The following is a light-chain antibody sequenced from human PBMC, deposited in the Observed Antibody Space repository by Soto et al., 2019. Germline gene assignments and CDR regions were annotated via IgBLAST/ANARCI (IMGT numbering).Light chain of an antibody. J-gene: IGKJ1*01. CDR2: DAS. Sequence: ILLTRAPTTLSLSPGENGTLSCRASKSVSTNLAWYQQTRGQAPRLLMFDASTRATGIPARFSGSGSGTEFTLTISSLQSEDSAIYYCKQYNNWPRTFGQGTKVDIK. CDR3: KQYNNWPRT. CDR1: KSVSTN. V-gene: IGKV3-15*01.